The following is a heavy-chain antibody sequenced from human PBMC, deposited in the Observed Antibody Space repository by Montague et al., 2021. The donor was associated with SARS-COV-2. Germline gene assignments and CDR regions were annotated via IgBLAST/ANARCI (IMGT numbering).Heavy chain of an antibody. CDR3: ARGSGDY. CDR2: IYYTGSV. CDR1: GGSISSYY. J-gene: IGHJ4*02. V-gene: IGHV4-59*01. Sequence: SETLSLTCTVSGGSISSYYWSWIRQPPGKGLEWIGYIYYTGSVNYNPSLKSRVTISVDTSKNQFSLKLSSVTAADTAGHYCARGSGDYWGQGTLVTVSS.